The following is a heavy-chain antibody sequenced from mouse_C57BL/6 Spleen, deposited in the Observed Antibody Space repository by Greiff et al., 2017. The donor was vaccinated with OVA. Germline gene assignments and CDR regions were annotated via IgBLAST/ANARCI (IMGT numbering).Heavy chain of an antibody. Sequence: EVQLVESGGGLVKPGGSLKLSCAASGFTFSDYGMHWVRQAPEKGLEWVAYISSGSSTIYYEDTVKGRITISRDNAKNTLFLQMTSLRSEDTAMYYCAPITTVEATMYFDVWGTGTTVTFSS. CDR2: ISSGSSTI. CDR1: GFTFSDYG. CDR3: APITTVEATMYFDV. D-gene: IGHD1-1*01. J-gene: IGHJ1*03. V-gene: IGHV5-17*01.